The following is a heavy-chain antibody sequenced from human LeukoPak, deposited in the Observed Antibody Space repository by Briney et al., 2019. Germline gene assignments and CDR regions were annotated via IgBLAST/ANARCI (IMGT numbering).Heavy chain of an antibody. V-gene: IGHV4-34*01. CDR3: ARGLKGQWLTYFDY. J-gene: IGHJ4*02. D-gene: IGHD6-19*01. CDR1: GGSFSVYY. CDR2: INHSGST. Sequence: SETLSLTCAVYGGSFSVYYWSWIRQPPGKGLEWIGEINHSGSTNYNPSLKSRVTISVDTSKNQFSLKLSSVTAADTAVYYCARGLKGQWLTYFDYWGQGTLVTVSS.